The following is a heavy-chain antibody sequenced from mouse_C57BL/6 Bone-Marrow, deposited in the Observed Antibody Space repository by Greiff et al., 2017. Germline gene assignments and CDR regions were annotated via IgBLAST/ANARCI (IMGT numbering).Heavy chain of an antibody. CDR3: VASGFAY. CDR2: IRSKSNNYAT. V-gene: IGHV10-1*01. CDR1: GFSFNTYA. D-gene: IGHD6-1*01. J-gene: IGHJ3*01. Sequence: DAGGGLVQPKGSLKLSCAASGFSFNTYAMNWVRQAPGKGLEWVARIRSKSNNYATYYADSVKDRFTISRDDSESMLYLQMNNLKTEDTARYYCVASGFAYWGQGTLVTVSA.